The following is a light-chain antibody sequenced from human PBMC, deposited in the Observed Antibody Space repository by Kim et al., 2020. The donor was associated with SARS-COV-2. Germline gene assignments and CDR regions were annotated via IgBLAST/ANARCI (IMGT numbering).Light chain of an antibody. J-gene: IGLJ3*02. CDR3: SSYTSSSTWV. V-gene: IGLV2-14*03. CDR1: SSDVGRYNY. CDR2: DVS. Sequence: SINLSCTGTSSDVGRYNYGSWYQQHPGKAPKLLIYDVSNRPSGVSNRFSGSKSGNTASLTISGLQAEDEADYYCSSYTSSSTWVFGGGTQLTVL.